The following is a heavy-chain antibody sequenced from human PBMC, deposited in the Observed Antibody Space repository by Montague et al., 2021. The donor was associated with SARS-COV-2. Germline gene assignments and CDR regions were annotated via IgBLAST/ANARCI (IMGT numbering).Heavy chain of an antibody. CDR2: ITYTGST. V-gene: IGHV4-39*01. J-gene: IGHJ4*02. Sequence: SETLSLTCTVSGGSISSYDYCWGWLRQSQGQGLVWMVSITYTGSTYYNPSLRSRVSIYMTTYKKHLSLSLSSVTVADTAVYFCARQLLSYCATDECCPYYFDDWGQGTLVTVSS. CDR1: GGSISSYDYC. D-gene: IGHD2-21*01. CDR3: ARQLLSYCATDECCPYYFDD.